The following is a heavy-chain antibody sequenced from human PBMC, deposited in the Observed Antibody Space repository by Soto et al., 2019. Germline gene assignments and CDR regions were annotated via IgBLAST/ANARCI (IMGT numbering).Heavy chain of an antibody. V-gene: IGHV4-59*01. CDR3: ASMIGDPVLSLDS. Sequence: SETLSLTCTVSGGSISSYHWSWIRQPPGKGLEWIGFIFYSGSTSYNPSLKSRVTISIDTSEYQFSLKLNSVTAADTAVYYCASMIGDPVLSLDSWGQGTLATVS. J-gene: IGHJ5*01. CDR2: IFYSGST. D-gene: IGHD3-10*02. CDR1: GGSISSYH.